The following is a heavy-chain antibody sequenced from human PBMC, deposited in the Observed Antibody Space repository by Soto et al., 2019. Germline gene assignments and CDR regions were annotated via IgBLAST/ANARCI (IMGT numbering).Heavy chain of an antibody. CDR3: APAHYDSSGYLDAFDI. CDR1: GGTFSSYA. D-gene: IGHD3-22*01. J-gene: IGHJ3*02. CDR2: IIPIFGTA. V-gene: IGHV1-69*13. Sequence: SVKVSCKASGGTFSSYAISWVRQAPGQGLEWMGGIIPIFGTANYAQKFQGRVTITADESTSTAYMELSSLRSEDTAVYYCAPAHYDSSGYLDAFDIWGQGTMVTVPS.